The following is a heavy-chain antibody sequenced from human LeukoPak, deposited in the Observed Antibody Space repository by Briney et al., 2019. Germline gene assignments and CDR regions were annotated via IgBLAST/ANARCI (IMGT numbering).Heavy chain of an antibody. J-gene: IGHJ4*02. CDR3: AKDIAGYSYGIDY. D-gene: IGHD5-18*01. CDR2: ISGNGEST. V-gene: IGHV3-43*02. Sequence: TGGSLRLSCAASGFTFHDYAMHWVRQAPGKSLEWVSLISGNGESTYYADSVKGRFTISRDNSKNSLYLQMNSLGTEDTALYYCAKDIAGYSYGIDYWGQGTLVTVSS. CDR1: GFTFHDYA.